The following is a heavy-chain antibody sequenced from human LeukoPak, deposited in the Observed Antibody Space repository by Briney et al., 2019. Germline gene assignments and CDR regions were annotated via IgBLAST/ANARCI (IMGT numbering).Heavy chain of an antibody. Sequence: GGSLRLSCAASGFTVSSNYMSWVRQAPGKGLEWVSVISSAGSTYYAGSVQGRFTISRDNSKNTLHLQMNSLRAEDTAVYYCARDSGRYTGDYWGQGTLVTVSS. CDR3: ARDSGRYTGDY. J-gene: IGHJ4*02. CDR2: ISSAGST. D-gene: IGHD3-16*02. V-gene: IGHV3-53*01. CDR1: GFTVSSNY.